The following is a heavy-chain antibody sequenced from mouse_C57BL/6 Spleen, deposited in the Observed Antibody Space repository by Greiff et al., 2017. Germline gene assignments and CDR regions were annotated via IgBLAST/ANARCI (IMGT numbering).Heavy chain of an antibody. CDR2: IDPNSGGT. V-gene: IGHV1-72*01. D-gene: IGHD4-1*01. CDR1: GYTFTSYW. CDR3: ARGNWDRAWFAY. Sequence: QQSCKASGYTFTSYWMHWVKQRPGRGLEWIGRIDPNSGGTKYNEKFKSKATLTVDKPSSTAYMQLSSLTSEDSAVYYCARGNWDRAWFAYWGQGTLVTVSA. J-gene: IGHJ3*01.